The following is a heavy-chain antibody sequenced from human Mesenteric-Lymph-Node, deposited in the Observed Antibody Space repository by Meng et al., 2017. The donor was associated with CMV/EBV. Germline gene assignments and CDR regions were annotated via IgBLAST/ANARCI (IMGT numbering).Heavy chain of an antibody. CDR1: GFTFSSYG. V-gene: IGHV3-30*02. CDR2: IRYDGSNK. CDR3: ARPRGYYDFWSSYKDAFDI. J-gene: IGHJ3*02. Sequence: GESLKISCAASGFTFSSYGMHWVRQAPGKGLEWVAFIRYDGSNKYYADSVKGRFTISRDNSKNTVFLQMNSLRAEDTAVYYCARPRGYYDFWSSYKDAFDIWGQGTMVTVSS. D-gene: IGHD3-3*01.